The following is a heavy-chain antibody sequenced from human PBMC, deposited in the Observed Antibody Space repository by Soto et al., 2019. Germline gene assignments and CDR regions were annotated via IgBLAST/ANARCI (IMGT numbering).Heavy chain of an antibody. Sequence: ASVEVSCKXSGYTFTSYAMHWVRQAPGQRLEWMGWINAGNGNTKYSQKFQGRVTITRDTSASTAYMELSSLRSEDTAVYYCAKETGTTVGYFDYWGQGTLVTVSS. CDR2: INAGNGNT. CDR1: GYTFTSYA. J-gene: IGHJ4*02. V-gene: IGHV1-3*01. CDR3: AKETGTTVGYFDY. D-gene: IGHD1-7*01.